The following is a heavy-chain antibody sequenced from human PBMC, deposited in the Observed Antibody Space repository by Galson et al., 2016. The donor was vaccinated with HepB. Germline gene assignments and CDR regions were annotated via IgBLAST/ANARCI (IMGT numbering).Heavy chain of an antibody. CDR3: ARGLPGVPPASYFDL. D-gene: IGHD3-10*01. CDR1: GGTFKSHG. J-gene: IGHJ4*02. CDR2: IIPVFRTL. V-gene: IGHV1-69*13. Sequence: SVKVSCKASGGTFKSHGITWVRQAPGQGLEWMGGIIPVFRTLHYAEKFQGRVTIAADDSTSTAYMELRSLRSDDTAVYYCARGLPGVPPASYFDLWGQGTLVTVSS.